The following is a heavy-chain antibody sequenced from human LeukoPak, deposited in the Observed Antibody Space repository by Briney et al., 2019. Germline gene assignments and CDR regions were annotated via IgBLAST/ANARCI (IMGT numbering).Heavy chain of an antibody. CDR2: IYYSGST. J-gene: IGHJ3*02. V-gene: IGHV4-59*08. Sequence: SETLSLTCTVSGGSISSYYWSWIRQPPGKGLEWIGYIYYSGSTNYNPSLKSRFTISVDTSKNQFSLKLSSVTAADTAVYYCARHQYYDYVWGSYRDAFDIWGQGTMVTVSS. D-gene: IGHD3-16*01. CDR1: GGSISSYY. CDR3: ARHQYYDYVWGSYRDAFDI.